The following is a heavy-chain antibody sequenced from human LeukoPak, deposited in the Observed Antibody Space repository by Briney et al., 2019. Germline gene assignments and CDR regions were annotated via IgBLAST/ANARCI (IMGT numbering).Heavy chain of an antibody. CDR3: ARDHPLAVAGIGYFDY. CDR2: VMAMFGTA. CDR1: GGTFSSYA. Sequence: SVKVSCKASGGTFSSYAISWVRQAPGQGLEWMGRVMAMFGTANYAQKFQGRVTITTDESTSTAYMELSSLRSEDTAVYYCARDHPLAVAGIGYFDYWGQGTLVTVSS. V-gene: IGHV1-69*05. J-gene: IGHJ4*02. D-gene: IGHD6-19*01.